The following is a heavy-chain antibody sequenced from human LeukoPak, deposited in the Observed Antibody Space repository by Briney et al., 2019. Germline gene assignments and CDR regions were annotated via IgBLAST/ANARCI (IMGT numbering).Heavy chain of an antibody. Sequence: GASVKVSCKASGYTFTSYAMHWVRQAPGQRLEWMGWINAGNGNTKYSQKFQGRVTITRDTSASTAYMELSSLRSEDTAVYYCAAITAAGQTFDYWGQGTLVTVSS. CDR3: AAITAAGQTFDY. D-gene: IGHD6-13*01. V-gene: IGHV1-3*01. CDR2: INAGNGNT. CDR1: GYTFTSYA. J-gene: IGHJ4*02.